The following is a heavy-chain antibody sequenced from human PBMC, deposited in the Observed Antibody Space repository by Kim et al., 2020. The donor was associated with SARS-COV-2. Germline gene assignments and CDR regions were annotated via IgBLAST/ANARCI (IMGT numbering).Heavy chain of an antibody. D-gene: IGHD3-10*01. Sequence: GGSLRLSCAASGFTFSSYSMNWVRQAPGKGLEWVSYISSSSSTIYYADSVKGRFTISRDNAKNSLYLQMNSLRAEDTAVYYCARRAKLLWFGEHYGMDVWGQGTTVTVSS. CDR3: ARRAKLLWFGEHYGMDV. CDR1: GFTFSSYS. CDR2: ISSSSSTI. V-gene: IGHV3-48*04. J-gene: IGHJ6*02.